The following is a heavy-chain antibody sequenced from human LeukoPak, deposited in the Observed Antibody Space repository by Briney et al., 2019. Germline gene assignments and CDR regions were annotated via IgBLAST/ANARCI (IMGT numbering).Heavy chain of an antibody. V-gene: IGHV4-39*07. CDR2: IYYSGST. Sequence: PSETLSLTCTVSGGSISSSSYYWGWIRQPPGKGLEWIGSIYYSGSTYYNPSLKSRVTISVDTSKNQFSLKLSSVTAADTAVYYCARSPGSGSSIPIDYWGQGTLVTVSS. CDR3: ARSPGSGSSIPIDY. D-gene: IGHD3-10*01. CDR1: GGSISSSSYY. J-gene: IGHJ4*02.